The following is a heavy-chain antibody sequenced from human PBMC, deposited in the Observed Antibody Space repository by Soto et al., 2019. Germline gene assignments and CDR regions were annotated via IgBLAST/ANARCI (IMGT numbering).Heavy chain of an antibody. CDR3: ARDREGSLYHYYGMDV. CDR1: GFIFSTYN. Sequence: EVQLVESGGGLVKPGGSLRLSCAASGFIFSTYNMNWVRQAPGKGLEWVSSITSGSTYTYYADSVKGRFTISRDNAENSLSLQVNSLRAEDTAVYYCARDREGSLYHYYGMDVWGQGTTVTVSS. CDR2: ITSGSTYT. V-gene: IGHV3-21*01. J-gene: IGHJ6*02.